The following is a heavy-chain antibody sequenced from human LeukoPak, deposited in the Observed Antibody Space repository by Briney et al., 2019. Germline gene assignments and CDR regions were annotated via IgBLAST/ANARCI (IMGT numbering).Heavy chain of an antibody. Sequence: GASVKVSCKASGYTFTSYGISWVRQAPGQGLEWMGRINPNSGGTNYAQKFQGRVTMTRDTSISTAYMELSRLRSDDTAVYYCAREYGDYDAFDIWGQGTMVTVSS. CDR1: GYTFTSYG. D-gene: IGHD4-17*01. CDR2: INPNSGGT. J-gene: IGHJ3*02. V-gene: IGHV1-2*06. CDR3: AREYGDYDAFDI.